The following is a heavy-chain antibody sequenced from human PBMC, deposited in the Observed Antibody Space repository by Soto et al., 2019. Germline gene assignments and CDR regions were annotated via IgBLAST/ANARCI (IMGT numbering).Heavy chain of an antibody. CDR1: GFTFSSYG. J-gene: IGHJ6*02. CDR2: IWYDGSNK. D-gene: IGHD3-10*01. Sequence: PGGSLRLSCAASGFTFSSYGMHWVRQAPGKGLEWVAVIWYDGSNKYYADSVKGRFTISRDNSKNTLYLQMNSLRAEDTAVYYCAREGITMVRGAQGINYYYYYGMDVWGQGTTVTVSS. V-gene: IGHV3-33*01. CDR3: AREGITMVRGAQGINYYYYYGMDV.